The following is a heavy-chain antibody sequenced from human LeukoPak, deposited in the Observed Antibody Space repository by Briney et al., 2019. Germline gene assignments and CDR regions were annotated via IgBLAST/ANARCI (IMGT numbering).Heavy chain of an antibody. D-gene: IGHD6-19*01. CDR3: ARLMALAGYSSGYDDLDI. J-gene: IGHJ3*02. Sequence: NPSETLSLTCTVSGGSISRSSYCWGWIRQPPGKGLEWIGSIYYSGSTYYNPSLKSRVTISVDTSKNQFSLKLSSVTAADTAVYYRARLMALAGYSSGYDDLDIWGQGTMVTVSS. V-gene: IGHV4-39*01. CDR2: IYYSGST. CDR1: GGSISRSSYC.